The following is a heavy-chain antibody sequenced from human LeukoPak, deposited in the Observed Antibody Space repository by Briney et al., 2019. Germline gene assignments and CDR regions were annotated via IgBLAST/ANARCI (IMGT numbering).Heavy chain of an antibody. J-gene: IGHJ4*02. V-gene: IGHV3-48*01. CDR3: ARVQGTIFGVVNLDY. Sequence: GGSLRLSCAASGSTFSSYSMNWVRQAPGKGLEWVSYISSSSSTIYYADSVKGRFTISRDNAKNSQYLQMNSLRAEDTAVYYCARVQGTIFGVVNLDYWGQGTLVTVSS. CDR1: GSTFSSYS. D-gene: IGHD3-3*01. CDR2: ISSSSSTI.